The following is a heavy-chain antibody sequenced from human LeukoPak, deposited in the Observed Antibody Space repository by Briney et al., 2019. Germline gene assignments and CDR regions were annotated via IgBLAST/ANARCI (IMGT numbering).Heavy chain of an antibody. V-gene: IGHV4-34*01. CDR1: GGSFSGYY. CDR3: ARMGGSGSYYIRWFDP. D-gene: IGHD3-10*01. J-gene: IGHJ5*02. Sequence: SETLSLTSAVYGGSFSGYYWSWIRQPPGKGLEWIGEINHSGSTNYNPSLKSRVTISVDTSKNQFSLKLSSVTAADTAVYYCARMGGSGSYYIRWFDPWGQGTLVTVSS. CDR2: INHSGST.